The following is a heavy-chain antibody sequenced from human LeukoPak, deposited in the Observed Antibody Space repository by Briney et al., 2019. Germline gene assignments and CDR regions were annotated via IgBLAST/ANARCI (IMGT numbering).Heavy chain of an antibody. J-gene: IGHJ4*02. D-gene: IGHD3-9*01. V-gene: IGHV3-53*01. CDR1: GFTFSSNN. CDR3: ARGAAGYYLDN. CDR2: IRSGGTT. Sequence: GGSLRLSCAASGFTFSSNNMNWVRQAPGKGLEWVSVIRSGGTTYYADSVKGRFTISRDNSENTLSLQMNSLRAEDTAVYYCARGAAGYYLDNWGQGTLVIVSS.